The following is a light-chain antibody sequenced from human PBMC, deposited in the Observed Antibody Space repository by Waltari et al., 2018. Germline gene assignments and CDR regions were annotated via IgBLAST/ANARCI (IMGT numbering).Light chain of an antibody. CDR3: QQSYGTPPYT. CDR1: QNITSY. V-gene: IGKV1-39*01. CDR2: AAS. J-gene: IGKJ2*01. Sequence: DIQMAQSPSSLSASVGDRVAITCRASQNITSYLNWYQQKPEKAPNLLIYAASTLDRGVPSRFTGSGSGTDFTLTISGLQPEDFATYYCQQSYGTPPYTFGPGTKLEMK.